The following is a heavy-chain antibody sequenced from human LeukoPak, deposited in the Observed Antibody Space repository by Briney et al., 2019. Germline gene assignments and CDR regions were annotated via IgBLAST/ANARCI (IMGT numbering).Heavy chain of an antibody. CDR3: ARFSGVGYGEPYYYYGMDV. Sequence: GGSLRLSCAASGFTFDDYGMSWVRQAPGKGLEWVSGINWNGGSTGYADSVKGRFTISRDNAKNSLYLQMNSLRAEDTALYHCARFSGVGYGEPYYYYGMDVWGQGTTVTVSS. CDR1: GFTFDDYG. D-gene: IGHD4-17*01. J-gene: IGHJ6*02. V-gene: IGHV3-20*01. CDR2: INWNGGST.